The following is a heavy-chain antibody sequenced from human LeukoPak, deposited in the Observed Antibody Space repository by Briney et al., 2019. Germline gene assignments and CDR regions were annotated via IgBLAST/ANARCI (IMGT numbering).Heavy chain of an antibody. CDR1: GCTFTNYD. V-gene: IGHV1-8*03. Sequence: GASVKVSCKASGCTFTNYDINWVRQATGQGLEWIGYMNPNSGNTVYAQKFQGRVTITTDTSITTAYMELSNLRSEDTAVYYCVREGLDYWGQGTLVTVSS. CDR2: MNPNSGNT. J-gene: IGHJ4*02. CDR3: VREGLDY.